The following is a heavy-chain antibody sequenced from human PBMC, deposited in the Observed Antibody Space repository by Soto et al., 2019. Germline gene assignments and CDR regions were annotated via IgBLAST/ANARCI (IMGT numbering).Heavy chain of an antibody. CDR1: GFTFSSYA. CDR3: AKGTSYCGGNCQYYFDY. Sequence: GGSLRLSCAASGFTFSSYAMSWVRQAPGKGLEWVSATSGSGGDTYYADSVKGRFTISRDNSKNTLYLQMNSLRAEDTAVYYCAKGTSYCGGNCQYYFDYWGQGTLVTVSS. J-gene: IGHJ4*02. CDR2: TSGSGGDT. D-gene: IGHD2-21*02. V-gene: IGHV3-23*01.